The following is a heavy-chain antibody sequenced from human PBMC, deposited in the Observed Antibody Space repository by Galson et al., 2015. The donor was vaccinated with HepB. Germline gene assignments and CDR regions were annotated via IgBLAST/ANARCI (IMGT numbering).Heavy chain of an antibody. CDR3: TTKFYGSKRPYYSYGMDV. V-gene: IGHV3-15*01. CDR2: IKSKTDGGTT. J-gene: IGHJ6*02. CDR1: GFTFSNDR. Sequence: SLRLSCAASGFTFSNDRMSWVRQAPGKGLEWVGHIKSKTDGGTTDYAAPVKGRFIISRDDSINTLYLQMNSLKTEDTAVYSCTTKFYGSKRPYYSYGMDVWGQGTTVTVSS. D-gene: IGHD3-10*01.